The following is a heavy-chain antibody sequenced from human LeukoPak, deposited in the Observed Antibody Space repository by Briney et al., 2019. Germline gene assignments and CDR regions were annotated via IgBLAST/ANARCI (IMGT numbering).Heavy chain of an antibody. Sequence: SETLSLTCTVSGGSISNTNYYWGWVRQSPGKGLEWIGNVYYNGFTYYSPSLKSRVTISVDTSKNQFSLKLTSVTAADSAVYYCARLDDFWSGSGSLDIWGQETLVTVSS. D-gene: IGHD3-3*01. V-gene: IGHV4-39*01. CDR1: GGSISNTNYY. J-gene: IGHJ3*02. CDR2: VYYNGFT. CDR3: ARLDDFWSGSGSLDI.